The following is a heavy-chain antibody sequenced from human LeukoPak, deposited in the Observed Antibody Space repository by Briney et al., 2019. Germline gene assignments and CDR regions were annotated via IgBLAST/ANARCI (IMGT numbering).Heavy chain of an antibody. CDR2: IYTSGST. V-gene: IGHV4-4*07. CDR3: ARGVVVVAATLYNWSDP. D-gene: IGHD2-15*01. Sequence: SETLSLACTVSGGSISSYYWSWIRQPAGKGLEWIGRIYTSGSTNYNPSLKSRVTMSVDTSKNQFSLKLSSVTAADTAVYYCARGVVVVAATLYNWSDPWGQGTLVTVSS. J-gene: IGHJ5*02. CDR1: GGSISSYY.